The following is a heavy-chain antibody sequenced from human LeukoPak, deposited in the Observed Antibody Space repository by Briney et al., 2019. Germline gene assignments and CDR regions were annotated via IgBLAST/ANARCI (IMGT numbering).Heavy chain of an antibody. J-gene: IGHJ5*02. D-gene: IGHD4-17*01. CDR3: ARSRKYGAVTTYSWFDP. CDR1: GGSISSSTYY. V-gene: IGHV4-39*01. CDR2: IYYTGST. Sequence: SETLSLTCTVSGGSISSSTYYWGWIRQPPGKGLEWIASIYYTGSTNYNPSLKSRVTISVNTSKNQFSLKLSAVTAAETAVEYCARSRKYGAVTTYSWFDPWGQGTLVIVSS.